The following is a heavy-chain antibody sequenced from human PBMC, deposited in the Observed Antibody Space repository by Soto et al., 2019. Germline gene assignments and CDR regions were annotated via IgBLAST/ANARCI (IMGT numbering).Heavy chain of an antibody. Sequence: PGGSLRLSCAASGFTFSSYALSWVRQGPGKGLEWVSGSGSGDSKHYSDSLKGRFTISRDNSKNTLFLQMNSLRAEDTAVYYCARIPFDHVWGTDRYSPNFDYWGQGTQVTAPQ. CDR2: SGSGDSK. V-gene: IGHV3-23*01. CDR1: GFTFSSYA. D-gene: IGHD3-16*02. J-gene: IGHJ4*02. CDR3: ARIPFDHVWGTDRYSPNFDY.